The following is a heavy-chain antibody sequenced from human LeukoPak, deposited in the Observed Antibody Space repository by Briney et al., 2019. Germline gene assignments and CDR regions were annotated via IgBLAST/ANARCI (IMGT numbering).Heavy chain of an antibody. D-gene: IGHD2-21*02. Sequence: PGGSLRLSCAASGLTFDDYAMHWVRQAPGKGLEWVSGISWNSGSIGYADSVKGRFTISRDNAKNSLYLQMNSLRAEDTALYYCAKGLVVTAISSWFDPWGQGTLVTVSS. CDR2: ISWNSGSI. J-gene: IGHJ5*02. V-gene: IGHV3-9*01. CDR1: GLTFDDYA. CDR3: AKGLVVTAISSWFDP.